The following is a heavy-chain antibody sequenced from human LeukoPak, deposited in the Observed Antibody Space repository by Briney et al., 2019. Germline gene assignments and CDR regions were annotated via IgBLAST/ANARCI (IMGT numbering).Heavy chain of an antibody. J-gene: IGHJ3*02. CDR2: IYYSGST. Sequence: SETLSLTCTVSGGSISSYYWSWIRQPPGKGLEWIGYIYYSGSTNYNPSLKSRVTISVDTSKNQFSLKLSSVTATDTAVYYCARGGISLRKPDAFDIWGQGTMVTVSS. D-gene: IGHD1-14*01. CDR3: ARGGISLRKPDAFDI. V-gene: IGHV4-59*08. CDR1: GGSISSYY.